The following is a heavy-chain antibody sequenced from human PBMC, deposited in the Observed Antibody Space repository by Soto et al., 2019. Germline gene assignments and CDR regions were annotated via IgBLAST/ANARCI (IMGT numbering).Heavy chain of an antibody. J-gene: IGHJ6*02. V-gene: IGHV4-30-2*01. CDR1: GGSISSGGYS. D-gene: IGHD5-12*01. Sequence: QLQLQESGSGLVKPSQTLSLTCAVSGGSISSGGYSWSWIRQPPGKGLEWIGYIYHSGSTYYNPSLTSRVTISVDRSKNQFSLELSSVTAADTAVYYCARRRGFPYYYGMDVWGQGTTVTVSS. CDR2: IYHSGST. CDR3: ARRRGFPYYYGMDV.